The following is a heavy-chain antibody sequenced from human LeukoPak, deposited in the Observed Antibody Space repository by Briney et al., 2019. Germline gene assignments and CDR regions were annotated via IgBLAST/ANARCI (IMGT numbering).Heavy chain of an antibody. CDR3: ARALTTLHYYYYYGMDV. CDR2: VYYSGST. V-gene: IGHV4-31*03. J-gene: IGHJ6*02. CDR1: GGSISSGGYY. D-gene: IGHD4-17*01. Sequence: SQTLSLTCTVSGGSISSGGYYWSWIRQHPGKGLEWIGYVYYSGSTYYNPSLKSRVTISVGTSKNQFSPKLSSVTAADTAVYYCARALTTLHYYYYYGMDVWGQGTTVTVSS.